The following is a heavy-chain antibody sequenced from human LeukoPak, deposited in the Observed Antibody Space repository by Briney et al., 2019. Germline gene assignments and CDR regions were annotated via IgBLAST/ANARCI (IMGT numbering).Heavy chain of an antibody. CDR1: GYSFTSYW. V-gene: IGHV5-51*01. D-gene: IGHD3-10*01. CDR3: ARPALTPGGSGSYYTLDY. Sequence: GESLKISSKGSGYSFTSYWIGWVRQMPGKGLEWMGIIYPGDSDTRYSPSFQGQVTISADKSISAAYLQWSSLKASDTAMYYCARPALTPGGSGSYYTLDYWGQGTLVTVSS. CDR2: IYPGDSDT. J-gene: IGHJ4*02.